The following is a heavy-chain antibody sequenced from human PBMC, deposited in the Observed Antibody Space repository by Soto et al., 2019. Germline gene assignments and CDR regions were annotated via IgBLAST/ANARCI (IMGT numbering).Heavy chain of an antibody. J-gene: IGHJ4*02. V-gene: IGHV3-53*01. Sequence: ESGGGLIQPGGSLRLSCVVSGFTVSSSNYMSWVRQAPGKGLEWVSVIYTGGTTYYADSVKGRFTISRDNSKNTLYLQMNSLRAEDTAVYYCHGYGYWGQGTLVTVSS. CDR3: HGYGY. CDR1: GFTVSSSNY. CDR2: IYTGGTT. D-gene: IGHD5-12*01.